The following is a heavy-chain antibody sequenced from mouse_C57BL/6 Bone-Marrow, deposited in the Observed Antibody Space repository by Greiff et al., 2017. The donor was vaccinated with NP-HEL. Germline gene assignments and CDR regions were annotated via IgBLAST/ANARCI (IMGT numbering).Heavy chain of an antibody. CDR2: IDPENGDT. CDR3: TFYYFAY. J-gene: IGHJ3*01. D-gene: IGHD1-1*01. V-gene: IGHV14-4*01. CDR1: GFNIKDDS. Sequence: VQLQQSGAELVRPGASVKLSCTASGFNIKDDSMHWVKQRPEQGLEWIGWIDPENGDTEYASKFQGKATITADTSSNTAYLQLSSLTSEDTAVYYCTFYYFAYWGQGTLVTVSA.